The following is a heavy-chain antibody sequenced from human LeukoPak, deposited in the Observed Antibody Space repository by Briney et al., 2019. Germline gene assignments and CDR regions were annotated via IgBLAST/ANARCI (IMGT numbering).Heavy chain of an antibody. J-gene: IGHJ4*02. Sequence: PGGSLRLSCAASGFTFSSYAMSWVRQAPGKGLEWVSAISGSGGSTYYADSVKGRFTISRDNSKNTLYLQMNSLRAEDTAVYYCAASGSYCGRWFDYWGQGTLVTVSS. V-gene: IGHV3-23*01. CDR2: ISGSGGST. D-gene: IGHD1-26*01. CDR1: GFTFSSYA. CDR3: AASGSYCGRWFDY.